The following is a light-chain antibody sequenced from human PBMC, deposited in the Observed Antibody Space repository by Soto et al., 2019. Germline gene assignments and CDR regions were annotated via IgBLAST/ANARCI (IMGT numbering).Light chain of an antibody. CDR2: DAS. V-gene: IGKV1-5*02. Sequence: DIQMTQSPSTLSASVGDTVTIICRASQSISNWLAWYQQKPGKAPNLLIYDASIFESGVPSRFSGRGSGTRFTLTISSLQPDDFATYYCQQYSDSPWKFGQGTKVDIK. J-gene: IGKJ1*01. CDR3: QQYSDSPWK. CDR1: QSISNW.